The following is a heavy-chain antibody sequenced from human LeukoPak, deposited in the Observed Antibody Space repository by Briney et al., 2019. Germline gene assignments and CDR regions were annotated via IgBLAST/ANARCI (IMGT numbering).Heavy chain of an antibody. CDR2: ISGSGYTI. CDR1: GFTFSTYG. J-gene: IGHJ4*02. D-gene: IGHD2-21*01. Sequence: GGSLGLSCAASGFTFSTYGMSRVRQAPGKGLEWVSSISGSGYTIDYADSVKGRFTISRDNSKNTLYLQLNSLRAEDTALYFCAKDRCGAFCGGDWGQGTLVTVSS. CDR3: AKDRCGAFCGGD. V-gene: IGHV3-23*01.